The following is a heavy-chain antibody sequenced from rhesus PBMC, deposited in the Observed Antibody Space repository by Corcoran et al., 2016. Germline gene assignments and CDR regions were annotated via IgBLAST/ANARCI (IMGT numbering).Heavy chain of an antibody. CDR3: ARGIRGGYFDY. CDR2: IDGNIAGT. Sequence: QLQLEESGPRLGKPSETLSLPLPFSGGSIGGYYWSRIRPPPGEGLEWIGNIDGNIAGTNYNPSLKSRVTISKDTSKNQFSLKLSSVTAADTAVYYCARGIRGGYFDYWGQGVLVTVSS. D-gene: IGHD5-42*01. CDR1: GGSIGGYY. V-gene: IGHV4-81*01. J-gene: IGHJ4*01.